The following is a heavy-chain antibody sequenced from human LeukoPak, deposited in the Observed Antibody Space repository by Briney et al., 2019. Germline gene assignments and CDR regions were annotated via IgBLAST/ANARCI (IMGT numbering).Heavy chain of an antibody. V-gene: IGHV3-53*01. CDR3: ARGDDSGYYDYFDY. Sequence: GGSLRLSCAGSGFIVSSSYTSWVRQAPGKGLEWVSTIYTGGNTYYAASVKGRFTISRDFSKNTVFLHMNSLRAEDTAMYYCARGDDSGYYDYFDYWGQGALVTVSS. CDR1: GFIVSSSY. D-gene: IGHD3-22*01. J-gene: IGHJ4*02. CDR2: IYTGGNT.